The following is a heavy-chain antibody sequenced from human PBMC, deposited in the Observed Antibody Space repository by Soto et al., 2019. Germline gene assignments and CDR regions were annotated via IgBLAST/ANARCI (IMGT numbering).Heavy chain of an antibody. CDR2: ISGSGGST. CDR3: AKGRGELAFWDAFDI. J-gene: IGHJ3*02. Sequence: EVQLLESGGGLVQPGGSLILSCAASGFTFSSYAMSWVRQATGKGLEWVSAISGSGGSTYNADSVKGRFTISRDNSNNTLYLQMNSLRAEYTAVYYCAKGRGELAFWDAFDIWGQGTMVTVSS. CDR1: GFTFSSYA. V-gene: IGHV3-23*01. D-gene: IGHD1-26*01.